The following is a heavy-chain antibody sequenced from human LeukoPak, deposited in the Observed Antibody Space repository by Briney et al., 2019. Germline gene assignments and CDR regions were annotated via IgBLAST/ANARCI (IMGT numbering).Heavy chain of an antibody. CDR2: ISYDGSNK. D-gene: IGHD6-19*01. CDR1: GFTFSSYA. V-gene: IGHV3-30-3*01. Sequence: PGRSLRLSCAASGFTFSSYAMHWVRQAPGKGLEWVAVISYDGSNKYYADSVKGRFTISRDNSKNTLYLQMNSLRAEDTAVYYCAKEERSSGLSPFDYWGQGALVTVSS. J-gene: IGHJ4*02. CDR3: AKEERSSGLSPFDY.